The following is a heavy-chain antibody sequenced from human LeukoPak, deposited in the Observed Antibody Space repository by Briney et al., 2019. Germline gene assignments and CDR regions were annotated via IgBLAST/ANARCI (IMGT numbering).Heavy chain of an antibody. V-gene: IGHV1-2*02. CDR2: INPNSGGT. CDR3: ASGTPTRFGALLGVVTNFAY. J-gene: IGHJ4*02. CDR1: GYTFTCYY. Sequence: ASVKVSCKASGYTFTCYYMHWVRQAPGQGLDGMGWINPNSGGTNYAQRFQGRVTMTRDTSSSTAYMELSRLRSDDTAVDYCASGTPTRFGALLGVVTNFAYWGRGTLVTV. D-gene: IGHD3-3*01.